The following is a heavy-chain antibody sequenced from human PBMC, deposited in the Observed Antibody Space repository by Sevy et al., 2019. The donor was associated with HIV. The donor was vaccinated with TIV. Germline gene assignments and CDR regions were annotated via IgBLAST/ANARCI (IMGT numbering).Heavy chain of an antibody. D-gene: IGHD1-7*01. CDR2: IWYDGSNK. V-gene: IGHV3-33*01. J-gene: IGHJ6*02. CDR3: VRVTGTTKDLTSGMDV. Sequence: GGSLRLSCAASGFTFSSYGMHWVRQAPGKGLEWVAVIWYDGSNKYYADSVKGRFTISRDNSKNTLYLQMNSLRAEDTAVYYCVRVTGTTKDLTSGMDVWGQGTTVTVSS. CDR1: GFTFSSYG.